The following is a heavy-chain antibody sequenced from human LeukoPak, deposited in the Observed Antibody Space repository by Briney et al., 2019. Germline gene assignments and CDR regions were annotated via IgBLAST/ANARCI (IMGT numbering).Heavy chain of an antibody. J-gene: IGHJ4*02. D-gene: IGHD6-19*01. CDR1: GFTFSNYG. CDR2: ISSSGGTT. Sequence: GGSLRLSCAASGFTFSNYGMHWVRQAPGKGLEWVSYISSSGGTTHYADSVKGRFTISRNNAKNSLFVQMSNLRAEDTAVYYCARVPRSGGSIDYWGQGTLVTVSS. V-gene: IGHV3-48*04. CDR3: ARVPRSGGSIDY.